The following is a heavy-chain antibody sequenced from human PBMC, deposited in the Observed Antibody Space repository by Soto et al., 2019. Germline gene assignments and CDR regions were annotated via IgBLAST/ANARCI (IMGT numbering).Heavy chain of an antibody. Sequence: ASVKVSCKASGYTFTSYYMHWVRQAPGQGLEWMGIINPSGGSTSYAQKFQGRFTISRDNSKNTLYLQMNSLRAEDTAVYYCASRHYGMDVWGQGTTVTVSS. J-gene: IGHJ6*02. CDR3: ASRHYGMDV. CDR2: INPSGGST. V-gene: IGHV1-46*01. CDR1: GYTFTSYY.